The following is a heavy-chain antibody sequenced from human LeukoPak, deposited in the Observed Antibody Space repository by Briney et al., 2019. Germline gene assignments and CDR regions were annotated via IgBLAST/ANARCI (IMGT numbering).Heavy chain of an antibody. CDR3: AKGSRYYYDSSGYYHGYYFDY. D-gene: IGHD3-22*01. CDR2: ISGRGDST. CDR1: GFTFSSHA. Sequence: GGSLRLSCAASGFTFSSHAMSWVRQAPGKGLEWVSGISGRGDSTVYADSVKGRFTISRDNSRNTLYLQMNSLRAEDTAVYYCAKGSRYYYDSSGYYHGYYFDYWGQGTLVTVSS. J-gene: IGHJ4*02. V-gene: IGHV3-23*01.